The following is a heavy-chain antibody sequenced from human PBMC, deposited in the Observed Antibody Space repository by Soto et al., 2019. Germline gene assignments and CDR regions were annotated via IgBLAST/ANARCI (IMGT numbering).Heavy chain of an antibody. J-gene: IGHJ4*02. D-gene: IGHD2-2*01. CDR3: ARGRGCSSSTCYEDN. V-gene: IGHV4-34*01. Sequence: QVQLQQWGAGLLKPSETLSLTCGVYGGSLSGYYWSWIRQSPGKGLEWIGAINYSGGTRKNPSLKGRVTISVDRSKNQFSLKVTSLTAADTAVYYCARGRGCSSSTCYEDNWGQGTLVTVSS. CDR2: INYSGGT. CDR1: GGSLSGYY.